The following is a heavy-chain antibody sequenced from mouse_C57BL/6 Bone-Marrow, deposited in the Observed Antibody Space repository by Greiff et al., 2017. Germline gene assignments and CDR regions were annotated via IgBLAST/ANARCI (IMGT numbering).Heavy chain of an antibody. V-gene: IGHV5-17*01. CDR1: GFSFSDYG. CDR2: LSSGSSTI. CDR3: ARVGGCYAMDY. D-gene: IGHD1-1*02. Sequence: EVQLVESGGGLVKPGGSLKLSCAASGFSFSDYGMHWVRQAPEKGLEWVAYLSSGSSTIYSADSVKGRFTISRDNAKNTLFLQMTSLRSEDTAMYYCARVGGCYAMDYWGQGTTVTVSS. J-gene: IGHJ4*01.